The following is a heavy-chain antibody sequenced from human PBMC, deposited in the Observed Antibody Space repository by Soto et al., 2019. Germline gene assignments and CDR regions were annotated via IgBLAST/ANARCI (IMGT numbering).Heavy chain of an antibody. V-gene: IGHV1-46*01. J-gene: IGHJ6*02. CDR2: INPSGGST. CDR3: AREDSSSWNVYYYYYGMDV. CDR1: GYTFTIYY. D-gene: IGHD6-13*01. Sequence: ASVKVSCKASGYTFTIYYMHWVRQAPGQGLEWMGIINPSGGSTSYAQKFQGRVTMTRDTSTSTVYMELSSLRSEDTAVYYCAREDSSSWNVYYYYYGMDVWGQGTTVTVSS.